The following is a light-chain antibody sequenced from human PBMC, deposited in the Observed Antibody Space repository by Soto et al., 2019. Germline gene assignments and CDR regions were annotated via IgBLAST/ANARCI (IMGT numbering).Light chain of an antibody. CDR3: QSYDSSLSGYV. Sequence: QSALTQPPSVSGSPGQRVTISCTGSSSNIGAGYDVHWYQQLPGTAPKLLIYGNSNRPSGVPDRFSGSKSGTSASLAITGLQAEDEADYYCQSYDSSLSGYVFGTGTGHRP. J-gene: IGLJ1*01. CDR2: GNS. CDR1: SSNIGAGYD. V-gene: IGLV1-40*01.